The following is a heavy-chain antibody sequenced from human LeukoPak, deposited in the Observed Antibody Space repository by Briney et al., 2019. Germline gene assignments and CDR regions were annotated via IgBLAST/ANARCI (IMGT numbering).Heavy chain of an antibody. CDR1: GYTLTELS. V-gene: IGHV1-24*01. J-gene: IGHJ5*02. D-gene: IGHD2-2*01. CDR3: ATEYVTRVPAAPSRAFWFAP. Sequence: ASVKVSCKVSGYTLTELSMHWVRQAPGKGLEWMGGFDPEDGETIYAQKFQGRVTMTEDTSTDTAYMELSSLRSEDTAVYYCATEYVTRVPAAPSRAFWFAPWGHGTLVTVSS. CDR2: FDPEDGET.